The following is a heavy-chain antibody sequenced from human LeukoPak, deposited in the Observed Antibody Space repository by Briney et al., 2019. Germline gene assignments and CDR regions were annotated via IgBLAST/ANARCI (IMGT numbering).Heavy chain of an antibody. V-gene: IGHV3-11*06. D-gene: IGHD4-17*01. Sequence: GGSLRLSCAASGFTFSDYYMSWVRQAPGKGLEWVSYISGSSSFTIYADSVKGRFTISRDNAKNSLYLQMNSLRAEDTAVYYCARVTLYGESALDYWGQGALVTVSS. CDR3: ARVTLYGESALDY. CDR2: ISGSSSFT. J-gene: IGHJ4*02. CDR1: GFTFSDYY.